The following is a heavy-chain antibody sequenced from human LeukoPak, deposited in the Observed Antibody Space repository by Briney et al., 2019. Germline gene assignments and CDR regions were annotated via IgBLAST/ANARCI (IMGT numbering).Heavy chain of an antibody. Sequence: GGSLRLSCAASGFTFSTYAMSWVRQAPGKGLEWVSAISASGGSTYYADSVKGRFTISIDNSKNTLYLQMNSLRAEDTAVYYCAKETTYCSGGSCYYEFDYWGQGTLATVSS. CDR1: GFTFSTYA. J-gene: IGHJ4*02. CDR2: ISASGGST. CDR3: AKETTYCSGGSCYYEFDY. D-gene: IGHD2-15*01. V-gene: IGHV3-23*01.